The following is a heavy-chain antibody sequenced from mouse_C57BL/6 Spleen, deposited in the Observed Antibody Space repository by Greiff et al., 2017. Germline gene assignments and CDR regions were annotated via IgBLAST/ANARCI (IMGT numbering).Heavy chain of an antibody. CDR1: GYAFSSSW. CDR2: IYPGDGDT. Sequence: VKLMESGPELVKPGASVKISCKASGYAFSSSWMNWVKQRPGKGLEWIGRIYPGDGDTNYNGKFKGKATLTADKSSSTAYMQLSSLTSEDSAVYFCARRLFDYWGQGTTLTVSS. J-gene: IGHJ2*01. V-gene: IGHV1-82*01. CDR3: ARRLFDY.